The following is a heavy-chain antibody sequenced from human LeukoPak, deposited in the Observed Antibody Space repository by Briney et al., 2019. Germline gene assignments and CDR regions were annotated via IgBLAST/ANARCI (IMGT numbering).Heavy chain of an antibody. CDR2: ISGSGGST. CDR1: GFTFSSYA. Sequence: GRSLRLSCAASGFTFSSYAMGWVRQAPGKGLEWVSAISGSGGSTYYADSVKGRFTISRDNSKNTLYLQMNSLRAEDTAVYYCAKVISYYDFWSGSKYYYYGMDVWGQGTTVTVSS. J-gene: IGHJ6*02. CDR3: AKVISYYDFWSGSKYYYYGMDV. D-gene: IGHD3-3*01. V-gene: IGHV3-23*01.